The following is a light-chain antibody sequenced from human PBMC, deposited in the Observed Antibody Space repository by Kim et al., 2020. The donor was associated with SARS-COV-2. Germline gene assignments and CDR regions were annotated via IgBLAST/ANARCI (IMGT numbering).Light chain of an antibody. CDR2: ATS. CDR1: QCISNW. V-gene: IGKV1-12*01. Sequence: SASVGDRVTITCRASQCISNWLAWYQQKAGKAPKLLIYATSSLQSGVPSRFSGSGSGADFTLTISSLQPEDFATYYCQQANSFPYTFGQGTKLEIK. CDR3: QQANSFPYT. J-gene: IGKJ2*01.